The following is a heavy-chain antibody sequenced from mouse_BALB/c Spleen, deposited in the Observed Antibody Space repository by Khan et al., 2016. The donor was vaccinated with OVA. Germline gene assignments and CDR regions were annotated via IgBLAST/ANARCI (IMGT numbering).Heavy chain of an antibody. CDR1: GYSITSDYA. CDR3: ARDGSRYNYAMDY. Sequence: EVQLVESGPGLVKPSQSLSLTCTVTGYSITSDYAWNWIRQFPGNKLEWMGYISYSGSTNYNPSLKSRISITRATSKNQLFLQLNSVTTEDTATYYCARDGSRYNYAMDYWGQGTSVTVSS. CDR2: ISYSGST. J-gene: IGHJ4*01. D-gene: IGHD2-3*01. V-gene: IGHV3-2*02.